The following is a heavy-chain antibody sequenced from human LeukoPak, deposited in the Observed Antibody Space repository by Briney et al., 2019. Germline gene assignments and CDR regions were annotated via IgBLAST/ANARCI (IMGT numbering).Heavy chain of an antibody. Sequence: GGSLRLSCAASGFTFSSYWMSWVRQAPGKWLEWVANIKQDGSEKYYVDSVKGRFTISRDNAKNSLYLQMNSLRAEDTAVYYCAAELRSGYFVGAFDLWGQGTMVTVSS. CDR1: GFTFSSYW. CDR3: AAELRSGYFVGAFDL. CDR2: IKQDGSEK. V-gene: IGHV3-7*01. D-gene: IGHD3-3*01. J-gene: IGHJ3*01.